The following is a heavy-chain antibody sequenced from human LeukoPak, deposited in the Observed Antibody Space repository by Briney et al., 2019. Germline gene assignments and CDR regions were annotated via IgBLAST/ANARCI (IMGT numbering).Heavy chain of an antibody. Sequence: SETLSLTCTVSGGPISSYYWSWIRQPPGKGLVWIGYIYYSGSTNYNPSLKSRVTISVDTSKNQFSLKLSSVTAADTAVYYCARARIDYDFWSGYYDYWGQGTLLSDPS. J-gene: IGHJ4*02. CDR1: GGPISSYY. V-gene: IGHV4-59*01. CDR3: ARARIDYDFWSGYYDY. D-gene: IGHD3-3*01. CDR2: IYYSGST.